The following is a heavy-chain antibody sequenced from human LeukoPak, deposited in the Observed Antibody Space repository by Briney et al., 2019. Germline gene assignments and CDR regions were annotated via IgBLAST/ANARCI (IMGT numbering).Heavy chain of an antibody. CDR3: ARVGDGYNVYFDY. CDR2: IKQDGSEK. D-gene: IGHD5-24*01. J-gene: IGHJ4*02. V-gene: IGHV3-7*01. Sequence: GRSLRLSCAASGFTFSSYWMSWVRQAPGKGLEWVANIKQDGSEKYYVDSVKGRFTISRDNAKNSLYLQMNSLRAEDTAVYYCARVGDGYNVYFDYWGQGTLVTVSS. CDR1: GFTFSSYW.